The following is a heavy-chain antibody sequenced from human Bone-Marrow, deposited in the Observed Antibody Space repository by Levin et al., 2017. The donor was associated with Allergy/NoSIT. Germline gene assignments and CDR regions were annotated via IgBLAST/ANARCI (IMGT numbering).Heavy chain of an antibody. V-gene: IGHV4-4*07. CDR1: SDSLSSFY. D-gene: IGHD3-10*01. J-gene: IGHJ4*02. CDR3: ARENGGGRPFDY. CDR2: ISTTGTI. Sequence: RPSETLSLTCTVSSDSLSSFYWTWIRQPAGKALEWIGRISTTGTIQYNPSLKSRVTVSVDTSRKQFYLSLTSVTAADTAVYYCARENGGGRPFDYWGQGTPVTVSS.